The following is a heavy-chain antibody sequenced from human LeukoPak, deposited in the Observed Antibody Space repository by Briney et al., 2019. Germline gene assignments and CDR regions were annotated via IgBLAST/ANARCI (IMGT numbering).Heavy chain of an antibody. Sequence: GGSLRLSCAASGFTFDDYAMHWVRQAPGKGLEWVSGISWNSGSIGYADSVKGRFTISRDNSKSTLSLQMNSLRAEDTAIYYCATYRQVLLPFESWGQGTLVTVSS. CDR2: ISWNSGSI. D-gene: IGHD2-8*02. J-gene: IGHJ4*02. V-gene: IGHV3-9*01. CDR1: GFTFDDYA. CDR3: ATYRQVLLPFES.